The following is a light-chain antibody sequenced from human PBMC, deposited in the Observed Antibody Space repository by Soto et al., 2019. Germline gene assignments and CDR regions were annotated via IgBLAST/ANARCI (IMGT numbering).Light chain of an antibody. Sequence: IQLTQSPSSLSAPVVARGTVTCLASQGINSYVAWYQQKPGKAPKLRIYGASTLQSGVPSRFSGSGSWTDFSLTISSLLPEDFATYYCHQLNNNPIPFGQGTRLE. CDR2: GAS. V-gene: IGKV1-9*01. J-gene: IGKJ5*01. CDR1: QGINSY. CDR3: HQLNNNPIP.